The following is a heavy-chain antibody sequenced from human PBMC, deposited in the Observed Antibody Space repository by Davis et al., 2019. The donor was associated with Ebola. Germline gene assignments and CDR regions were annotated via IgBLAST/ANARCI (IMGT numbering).Heavy chain of an antibody. CDR1: GYSFTSYW. D-gene: IGHD3-10*01. J-gene: IGHJ6*02. Sequence: GESLKISCKGSGYSFTSYWIGWVRQMPGEGLGWMGIIYPGDSDTRYSPSFQGQVTISADKSISTAYLQWSSLKASDTAMYSCARLMVRGVMDYYYGMDVWGQGTTVTVSS. CDR2: IYPGDSDT. V-gene: IGHV5-51*01. CDR3: ARLMVRGVMDYYYGMDV.